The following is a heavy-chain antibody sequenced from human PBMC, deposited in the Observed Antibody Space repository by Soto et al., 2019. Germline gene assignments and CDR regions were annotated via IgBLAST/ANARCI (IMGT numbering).Heavy chain of an antibody. D-gene: IGHD6-13*01. CDR3: PPLPRAAAGKPYPDYYYYGMDV. CDR1: GFTFSSYA. V-gene: IGHV3-23*01. CDR2: VSGSGGST. J-gene: IGHJ6*02. Sequence: EVQLLESGGGLVQPGGSLRLSCAASGFTFSSYAMSWVRQAPGKGLEWVSAVSGSGGSTYYADSVKGRFTISRDNSKNPLYLQMNILRAEDTAVYYCPPLPRAAAGKPYPDYYYYGMDVWGQGTTVTVSS.